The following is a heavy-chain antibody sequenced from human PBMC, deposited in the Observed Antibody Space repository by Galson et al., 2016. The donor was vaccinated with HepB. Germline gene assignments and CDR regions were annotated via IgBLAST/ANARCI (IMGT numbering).Heavy chain of an antibody. Sequence: PRLSCAASGFTFSGYSMSWVRQAPGKGLEWVSSITSYGSHIFYADSVMGRSTISRDNAKNALYLQMNRLRAEDTAVYYCARPVDSRGDPFNYWGQGTMVTVSS. CDR2: ITSYGSHI. D-gene: IGHD5-12*01. CDR3: ARPVDSRGDPFNY. CDR1: GFTFSGYS. V-gene: IGHV3-21*01. J-gene: IGHJ4*02.